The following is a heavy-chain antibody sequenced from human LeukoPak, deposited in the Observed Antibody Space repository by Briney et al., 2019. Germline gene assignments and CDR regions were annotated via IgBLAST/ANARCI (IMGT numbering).Heavy chain of an antibody. V-gene: IGHV1-46*03. D-gene: IGHD5-12*01. J-gene: IGHJ4*02. CDR2: INPSGGST. Sequence: ASLKVSCKASGYTFTSYYMRWVRQAPGQGLEWVAIINPSGGSTNYAQNLQGRVTMTRDTATSTVYMDMISLRAEDTAVYYCARDHGGYAGGGYWGQGTLVTVSS. CDR3: ARDHGGYAGGGY. CDR1: GYTFTSYY.